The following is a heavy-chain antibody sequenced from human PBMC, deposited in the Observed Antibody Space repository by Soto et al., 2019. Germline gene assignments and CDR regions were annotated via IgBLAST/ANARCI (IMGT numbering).Heavy chain of an antibody. V-gene: IGHV3-23*01. CDR2: ISGSGGST. D-gene: IGHD6-19*01. J-gene: IGHJ4*02. Sequence: GGSLRLSCAASGFTFSSYAMSWVRQAPGKGLEWVSAISGSGGSTYYADSVKGRFTISRDNSKNTLYLQMNSLRAEDTAVYYCEKDLEQWLFPYYFDYWGQGTLVTVSS. CDR1: GFTFSSYA. CDR3: EKDLEQWLFPYYFDY.